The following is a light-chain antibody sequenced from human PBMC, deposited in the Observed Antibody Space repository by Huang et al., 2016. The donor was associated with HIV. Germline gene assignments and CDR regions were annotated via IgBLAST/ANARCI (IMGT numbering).Light chain of an antibody. CDR3: QQRSNWALT. CDR1: QRVSSY. V-gene: IGKV3-11*01. CDR2: DAS. J-gene: IGKJ4*01. Sequence: EFVLTQSPATLSLSPGERATLSCRASQRVSSYLAWYQQKPGQAPRLLIYDASNRATGITARFSGSGSGTDFTLTISSLEPEDFAVYYCQQRSNWALTFGGGTKVEIK.